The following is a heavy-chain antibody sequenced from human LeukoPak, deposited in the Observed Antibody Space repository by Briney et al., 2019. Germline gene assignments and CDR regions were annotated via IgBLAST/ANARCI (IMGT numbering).Heavy chain of an antibody. V-gene: IGHV1-2*02. CDR1: GYTFTGYY. J-gene: IGHJ4*02. CDR2: INPNSGGT. Sequence: ASVKVSCKSSGYTFTGYYMHWVRQAPGQGLEWMGWINPNSGGTNYAQKFQGRVTMTRDTSISTAYMELSRLRSDDTAVYYCARGGSGPVAYYYDSSGYYYYDYWGQGTLVTVSS. D-gene: IGHD3-22*01. CDR3: ARGGSGPVAYYYDSSGYYYYDY.